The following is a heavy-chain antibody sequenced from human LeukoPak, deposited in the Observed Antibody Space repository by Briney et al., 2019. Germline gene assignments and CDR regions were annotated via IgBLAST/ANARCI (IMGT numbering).Heavy chain of an antibody. CDR3: ANLGMAFCSGASCYSGVS. CDR1: GGSISSSSYY. J-gene: IGHJ5*02. CDR2: IYTSGST. D-gene: IGHD2-15*01. Sequence: SETLSLTCTVSGGSISSSSYYWGWVRQPAGTGLEWIGRIYTSGSTNYNSSLKSRVTMSVDTSKTQFSLKLSSVTAADTAVYYCANLGMAFCSGASCYSGVSWGQGTLVTVSS. V-gene: IGHV4-61*02.